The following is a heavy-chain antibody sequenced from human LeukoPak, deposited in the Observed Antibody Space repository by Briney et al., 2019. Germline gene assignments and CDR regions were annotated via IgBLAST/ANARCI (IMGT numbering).Heavy chain of an antibody. CDR1: GYTFTSYG. Sequence: ASVKVSCKASGYTFTSYGISWVRQAPGQGLEWMGWISAYNGNTNYAQKLQGRVTMTTDTSTSTAYMELRSLRSDDTAVYYCARDLGIVVVPAALDYWGQGTLVTVSS. J-gene: IGHJ4*02. CDR3: ARDLGIVVVPAALDY. CDR2: ISAYNGNT. V-gene: IGHV1-18*01. D-gene: IGHD2-2*01.